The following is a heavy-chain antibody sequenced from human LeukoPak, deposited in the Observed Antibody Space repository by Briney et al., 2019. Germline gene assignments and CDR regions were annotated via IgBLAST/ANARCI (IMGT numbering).Heavy chain of an antibody. CDR1: GGSISSSSYY. J-gene: IGHJ5*02. D-gene: IGHD3-10*01. Sequence: KPSETLSLTCTVSGGSISSSSYYWGWIRQPPGKGLEWIGTIYYSGSTFSNPSFRSRVTMSVDTSKNQFSLKLNSVTAADTAVYYCARGYGSGSNWFDPWGQGTLVIVSS. CDR3: ARGYGSGSNWFDP. CDR2: IYYSGST. V-gene: IGHV4-39*07.